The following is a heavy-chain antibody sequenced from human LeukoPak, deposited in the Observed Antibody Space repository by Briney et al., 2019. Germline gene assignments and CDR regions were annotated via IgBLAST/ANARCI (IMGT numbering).Heavy chain of an antibody. CDR3: ARDQYSGHWYYALDI. J-gene: IGHJ3*02. CDR2: ISSSISVI. Sequence: GGSLRLSCAASGFTFSSYSMNWVRQAPGKGLEWVSYISSSISVIYYADSVKGRFTISRDNAKNSPYLQMNSLRDEDTAVYYCARDQYSGHWYYALDIWGQGTMVTVSS. V-gene: IGHV3-48*02. CDR1: GFTFSSYS. D-gene: IGHD6-19*01.